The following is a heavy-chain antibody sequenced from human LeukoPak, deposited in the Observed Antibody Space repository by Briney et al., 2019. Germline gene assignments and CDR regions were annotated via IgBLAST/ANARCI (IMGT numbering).Heavy chain of an antibody. CDR1: GGSFSGYY. Sequence: SETLSLTCAVYGGSFSGYYWSRIRQPPGKGLVWIGEINHSGGTNYNPSLKSRVTISVDTSKNQFSLKLSSVTAADTAVYYCARGGRNLVRNFRYFDYWGQGTLVTVSS. D-gene: IGHD3-9*01. CDR2: INHSGGT. V-gene: IGHV4-34*01. CDR3: ARGGRNLVRNFRYFDY. J-gene: IGHJ4*02.